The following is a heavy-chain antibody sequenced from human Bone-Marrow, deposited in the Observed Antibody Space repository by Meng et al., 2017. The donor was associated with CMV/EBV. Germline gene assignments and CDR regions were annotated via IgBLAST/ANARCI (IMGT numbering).Heavy chain of an antibody. J-gene: IGHJ4*02. CDR1: RYTFTAYY. Sequence: ASVKVSCKASRYTFTAYYIHWVRQAPGQGFEWVGWINPKSGATKDAQKFQGRVTMTRDTSMRTVYMELSSLRAEDTAVYYCARATLTGYSDGFGYCGQGTLVTVSS. CDR2: INPKSGAT. V-gene: IGHV1-2*02. CDR3: ARATLTGYSDGFGY. D-gene: IGHD5-18*01.